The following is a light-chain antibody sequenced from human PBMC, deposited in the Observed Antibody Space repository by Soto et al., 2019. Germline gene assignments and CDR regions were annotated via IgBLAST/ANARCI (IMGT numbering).Light chain of an antibody. J-gene: IGLJ3*02. CDR3: AAWDGLLNGWV. Sequence: QAVVTQAPSASGTPGQRVTMSCSGSSSNIGSNTVSWYQQVQGTAPKLLIYSNDQRPSGVPDRFSGSKSGNSASLAIGGLQSEYEADYFCAAWDGLLNGWVFGGGTKVPVL. CDR2: SND. V-gene: IGLV1-44*01. CDR1: SSNIGSNT.